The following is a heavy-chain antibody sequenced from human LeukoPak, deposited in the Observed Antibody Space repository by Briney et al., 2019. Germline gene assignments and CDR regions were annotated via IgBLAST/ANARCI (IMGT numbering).Heavy chain of an antibody. Sequence: PGGSLRLSCVASGLTVSSYSMNWVRQASGKGLEWVGRIRSKANNYATAYATSVKGRFTLSRDDSKNTAYLRMNSLKTEDTAVYYCIRGAASGSYYGFDVWGQGATVTVSS. J-gene: IGHJ6*02. V-gene: IGHV3-73*01. CDR1: GLTVSSYS. CDR3: IRGAASGSYYGFDV. D-gene: IGHD1-26*01. CDR2: IRSKANNYAT.